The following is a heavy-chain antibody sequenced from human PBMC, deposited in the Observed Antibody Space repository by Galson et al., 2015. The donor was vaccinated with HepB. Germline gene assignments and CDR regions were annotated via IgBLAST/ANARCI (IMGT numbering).Heavy chain of an antibody. J-gene: IGHJ4*02. D-gene: IGHD6-13*01. CDR2: IWHDGSNQ. Sequence: SLRLSCAASGFNFNTFGMHWVRQAPGKGLEWVAVIWHDGSNQYYADSVKGRFTISRDNLRNTLYLQMNSVSVGDTALYYCAREAGIAAPASLDHWGQGTLVTVSS. CDR3: AREAGIAAPASLDH. V-gene: IGHV3-33*01. CDR1: GFNFNTFG.